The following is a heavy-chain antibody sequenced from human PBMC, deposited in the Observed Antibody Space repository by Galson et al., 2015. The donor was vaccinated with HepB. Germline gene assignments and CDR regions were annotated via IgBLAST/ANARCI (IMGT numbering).Heavy chain of an antibody. CDR3: ARVRGLREADDAFDI. CDR2: IIPILGIA. J-gene: IGHJ3*02. V-gene: IGHV1-69*02. Sequence: SVKVSCKASGGTFSSYTISWVRQAPGQGLEWMGRIIPILGIANYAQKFQGRVTITADKSTSTAYMELSSLRSEDTAVYYCARVRGLREADDAFDIWGQGTMVTVSS. CDR1: GGTFSSYT. D-gene: IGHD4-17*01.